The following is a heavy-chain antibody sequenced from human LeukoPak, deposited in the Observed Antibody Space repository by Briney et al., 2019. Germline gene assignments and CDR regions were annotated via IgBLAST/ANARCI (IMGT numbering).Heavy chain of an antibody. CDR2: IYYSGST. D-gene: IGHD1-26*01. CDR1: GDSISASGCY. J-gene: IGHJ4*02. Sequence: PSGTLSLTCTVSGDSISASGCYWGWIRQSPGKGPEWIGSIYYSGSTYYNPSLMSRVTISMDASKNQFSLKLSSVTAADTAVYFCARKSGSYFDYWGQGTLVTVSS. CDR3: ARKSGSYFDY. V-gene: IGHV4-39*07.